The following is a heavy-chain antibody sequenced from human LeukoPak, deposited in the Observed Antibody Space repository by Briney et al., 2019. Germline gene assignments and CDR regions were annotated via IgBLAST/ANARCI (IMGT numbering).Heavy chain of an antibody. J-gene: IGHJ6*02. V-gene: IGHV4-39*05. CDR1: GGSLSSSSYY. D-gene: IGHD2-2*01. CDR2: IYYSGST. Sequence: PSGTPSPPCTVPGGSLSSSSYYWGWVPQPPGKGLGWVGSIYYSGSTYYNPSLKSRVTISVDTSKNQFSLKLSSVTAADTAVYYCNQLNALKNYYGMDVWGQGTTVTVSS. CDR3: NQLNALKNYYGMDV.